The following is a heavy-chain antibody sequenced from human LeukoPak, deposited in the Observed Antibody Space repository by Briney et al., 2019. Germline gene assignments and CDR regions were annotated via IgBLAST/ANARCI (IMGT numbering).Heavy chain of an antibody. Sequence: GGSLRLSCAASGFTFGNYAMNWVRQAAGKGLEWVSAINGSGANSYYPDSVKGRFTISRDKSKNSLYLQMNSLRAEDTAIYYCAKDAHGYNRPIDCWGQGTLVTASS. CDR2: INGSGANS. CDR1: GFTFGNYA. D-gene: IGHD5-18*01. CDR3: AKDAHGYNRPIDC. J-gene: IGHJ4*02. V-gene: IGHV3-23*01.